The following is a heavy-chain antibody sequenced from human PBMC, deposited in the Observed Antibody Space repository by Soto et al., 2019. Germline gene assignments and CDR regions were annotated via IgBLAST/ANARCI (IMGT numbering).Heavy chain of an antibody. CDR3: ARTLYSSSSEHYNWFDP. CDR2: ISSSGSTI. Sequence: GGSLRLSCAASGFTFSDYYMSWIRQAPGKGLEWVSYISSSGSTIYYADSVKGRFTISRDNAKNSLYLQMNSLRAEDTAVYYCARTLYSSSSEHYNWFDPWGQGTLVTVSS. CDR1: GFTFSDYY. V-gene: IGHV3-11*01. D-gene: IGHD6-6*01. J-gene: IGHJ5*02.